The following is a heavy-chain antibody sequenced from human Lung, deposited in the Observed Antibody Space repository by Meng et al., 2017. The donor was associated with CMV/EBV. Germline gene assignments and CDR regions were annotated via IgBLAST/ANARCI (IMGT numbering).Heavy chain of an antibody. J-gene: IGHJ4*02. CDR1: DASSSSRSW. CDR2: IYHSGSS. D-gene: IGHD6-19*01. Sequence: QVHLAESFLVLVKPSGTLSLSCAVSDASSSSRSWWSWVRQPPGKGLECIGEIYHSGSSNYNTSLKSRVTRSVDKSKNQFSLKLISVTAADTAVYYCASFPPPGKQWLVTDYWGQGTLVTVSS. V-gene: IGHV4-4*02. CDR3: ASFPPPGKQWLVTDY.